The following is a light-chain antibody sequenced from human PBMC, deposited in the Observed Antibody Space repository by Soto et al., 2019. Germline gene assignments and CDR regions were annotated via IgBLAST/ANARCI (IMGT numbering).Light chain of an antibody. J-gene: IGLJ1*01. CDR2: SNH. CDR1: SSNIGSNT. V-gene: IGLV1-44*01. CDR3: CSYAGNHIYV. Sequence: QSVLTQPPSASGTPGQRVTISCSGSSSNIGSNTVNWYQQLPGTAPKLLMYSNHQRPSGVPDRFSGSKSGNTASLTVSGLQAEDEADYYCCSYAGNHIYVFGTGTKVTVL.